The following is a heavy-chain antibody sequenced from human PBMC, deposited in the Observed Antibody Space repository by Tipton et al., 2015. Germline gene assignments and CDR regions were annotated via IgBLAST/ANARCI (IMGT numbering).Heavy chain of an antibody. Sequence: TLSLTCTVSGGPITSSAYYWGWIRQPPGKGLEWIGAISHSGSTYYNPSLKSRVTISVDTSKTQFSLKMSSVTASDTAVYYCARARGRHGGLFDSWGQGILVTVSS. V-gene: IGHV4-39*07. CDR3: ARARGRHGGLFDS. J-gene: IGHJ4*02. CDR2: ISHSGST. D-gene: IGHD4-23*01. CDR1: GGPITSSAYY.